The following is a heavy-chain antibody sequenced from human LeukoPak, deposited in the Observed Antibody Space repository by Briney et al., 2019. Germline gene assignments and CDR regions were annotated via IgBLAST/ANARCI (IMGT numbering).Heavy chain of an antibody. D-gene: IGHD3-16*01. CDR2: IYSGGST. CDR1: GFTVSSTY. CDR3: ARDSALGGPETFRAFDV. Sequence: QPGGSLRLPCAASGFTVSSTYMYCVRQAPGKRLEWVSVIYSGGSTFYADSVKGRFTISRDNSKNTLYLQMNNLRPEDTAVYYCARDSALGGPETFRAFDVWGQGTVVTVSS. V-gene: IGHV3-66*01. J-gene: IGHJ3*01.